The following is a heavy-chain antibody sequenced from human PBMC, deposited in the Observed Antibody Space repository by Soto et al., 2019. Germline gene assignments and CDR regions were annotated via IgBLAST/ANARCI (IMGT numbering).Heavy chain of an antibody. CDR2: ISGSGGST. Sequence: GGSLRLSCAASGFTFSSYAMSWVRQAPGKGLEWVSAISGSGGSTYYADSVKGRFTISRDNSKNTLYLQMNSLRAEDTAVYYCAKLYCSGGSCYSDPYYFDYWGQGTLVTVSS. CDR1: GFTFSSYA. D-gene: IGHD2-15*01. CDR3: AKLYCSGGSCYSDPYYFDY. J-gene: IGHJ4*02. V-gene: IGHV3-23*01.